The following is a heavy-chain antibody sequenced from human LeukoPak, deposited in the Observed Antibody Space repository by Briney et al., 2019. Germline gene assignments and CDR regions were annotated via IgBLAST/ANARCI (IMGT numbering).Heavy chain of an antibody. D-gene: IGHD6-19*01. CDR3: ARGTWPYSSGCFDY. CDR2: ISGSGSST. J-gene: IGHJ4*02. Sequence: GGSLRLSCAASGFTFSSYAMSWVRQAPGKGLEWVSAISGSGSSTYYADSVKGRFTISRDNSNNTLYLQMNSLRAEDTALYYCARGTWPYSSGCFDYWGQGTLVTVSS. CDR1: GFTFSSYA. V-gene: IGHV3-23*01.